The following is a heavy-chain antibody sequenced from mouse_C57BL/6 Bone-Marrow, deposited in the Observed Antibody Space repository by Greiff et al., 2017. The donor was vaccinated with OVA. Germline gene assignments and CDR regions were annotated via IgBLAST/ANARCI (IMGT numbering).Heavy chain of an antibody. CDR2: IDPSDSET. Sequence: VQLQQPGAELVRPGSSVKLSCKASGYTFTSYWMHWVKQRPIQGLEWIGNIDPSDSETHYNQKFKDKATLTVDKSSSTAYMQLSSLTSEDSAVYYCAGGGFIATVVDYFDYWGQGTTLTVSS. V-gene: IGHV1-52*01. J-gene: IGHJ2*01. CDR1: GYTFTSYW. D-gene: IGHD1-1*01. CDR3: AGGGFIATVVDYFDY.